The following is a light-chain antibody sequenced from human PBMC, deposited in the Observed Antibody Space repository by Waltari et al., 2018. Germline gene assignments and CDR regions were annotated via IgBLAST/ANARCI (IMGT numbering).Light chain of an antibody. CDR2: SAS. CDR1: QDINLY. V-gene: IGKV1-16*01. CDR3: QHYNSFPLT. J-gene: IGKJ4*01. Sequence: DIQMTQSPSSLSASVVDTFTIPCRASQDINLYLAWFQQRPGKAPKSLIYSASILLSGVPSRFSGSGSGTEFTLTISDLQPEDFATYYCQHYNSFPLTFGGGTKVEIK.